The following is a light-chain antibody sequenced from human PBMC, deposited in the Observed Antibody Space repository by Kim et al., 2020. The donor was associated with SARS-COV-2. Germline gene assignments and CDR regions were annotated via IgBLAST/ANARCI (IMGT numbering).Light chain of an antibody. V-gene: IGKV1-33*01. CDR2: DAS. Sequence: DIQMTQSPSSLSASVGDRVTITCQASQDISNYLNWYQQKPGKAPKLLIYDASNLETGVPSRFSGSGSGTDFTFTISSLQPEDIATYYCQQYGNLPPGLTFGGGTKVEIK. CDR1: QDISNY. J-gene: IGKJ4*01. CDR3: QQYGNLPPGLT.